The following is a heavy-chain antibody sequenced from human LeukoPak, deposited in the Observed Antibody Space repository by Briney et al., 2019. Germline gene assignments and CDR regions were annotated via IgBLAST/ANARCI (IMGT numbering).Heavy chain of an antibody. D-gene: IGHD3-22*01. V-gene: IGHV3-53*01. CDR1: GFXVSSNY. J-gene: IGHJ4*02. CDR3: ARVRDSSGYYDY. CDR2: IFSGGST. Sequence: PGGSLRLSCVASGFXVSSNYMSWVRQAPGKGLEWVSAIFSGGSTFYADSVTGRFTISRDNSKNTVYLEMNSLRAEDTAVYYCARVRDSSGYYDYWGQGTLVTVSS.